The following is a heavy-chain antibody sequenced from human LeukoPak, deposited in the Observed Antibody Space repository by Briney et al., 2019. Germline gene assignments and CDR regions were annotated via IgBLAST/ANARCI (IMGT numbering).Heavy chain of an antibody. D-gene: IGHD2-2*01. J-gene: IGHJ3*02. Sequence: LETLSLTCTVSGGSISSSSYYWGWIRQPPGKGLEWIGSIYYSGSTYYNPSLKSRVTISVDTSKNQFSLKLSSVTAADTAVYYCASLYCSSTSCHDAFDIWGQGTMVTVSS. CDR1: GGSISSSSYY. V-gene: IGHV4-39*07. CDR3: ASLYCSSTSCHDAFDI. CDR2: IYYSGST.